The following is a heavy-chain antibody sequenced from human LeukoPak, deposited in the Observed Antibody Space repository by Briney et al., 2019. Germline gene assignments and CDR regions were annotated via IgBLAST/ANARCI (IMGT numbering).Heavy chain of an antibody. V-gene: IGHV3-64D*06. CDR1: GFTFSSYA. J-gene: IGHJ4*02. Sequence: TGGSLRLSCAASGFTFSSYAMSWVRQAPGKGLEYVSGISRNGGRTNNADSVKGRFSISRDNSKNTLFLQMTSLRAEDTAVYYCVIQISGRVYWGQGTLVTVSS. CDR3: VIQISGRVY. D-gene: IGHD6-19*01. CDR2: ISRNGGRT.